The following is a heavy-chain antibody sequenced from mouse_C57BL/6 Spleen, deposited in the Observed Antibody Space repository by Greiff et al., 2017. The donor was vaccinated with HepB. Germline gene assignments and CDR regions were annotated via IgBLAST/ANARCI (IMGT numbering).Heavy chain of an antibody. CDR2: IDPNNGDN. V-gene: IGHV14-4*01. J-gene: IGHJ1*03. CDR3: TTDDCHWYFDV. Sequence: VQLQQSGAELVRPGASVKLSCKASGFNFKDDSMHWVKQRPEQGLEWIGCIDPNNGDNKYNEKFKGKATLTVEKSSNTDYLQLSSLTSEDSAVYCCTTDDCHWYFDVWGTGTTVTVSS. CDR1: GFNFKDDS.